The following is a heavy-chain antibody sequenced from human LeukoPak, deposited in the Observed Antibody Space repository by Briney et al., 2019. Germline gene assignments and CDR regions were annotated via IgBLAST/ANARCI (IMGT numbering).Heavy chain of an antibody. V-gene: IGHV3-23*01. J-gene: IGHJ3*01. CDR2: ISGSGSGDST. D-gene: IGHD3-3*02. CDR3: AKIRAPAYDF. Sequence: GGSLRLSCAASGFTFSSYAMNWVRQAPGKGLEWVSAISGSGSGDSTYYADSVKGRFTISRDNSKNTLYLQMNSLRAEDTAIYYCAKIRAPAYDFWGQGTMVTVSS. CDR1: GFTFSSYA.